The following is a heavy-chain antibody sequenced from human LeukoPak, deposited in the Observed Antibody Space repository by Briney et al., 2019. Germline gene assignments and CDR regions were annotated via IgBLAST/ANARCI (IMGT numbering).Heavy chain of an antibody. J-gene: IGHJ4*02. V-gene: IGHV1-18*01. Sequence: ASVKVSCKASGYTFTSYGISWVRQAPGQGLEWMGWISAYNGNTNYAQKLQGRVTMTTDTSTSTAYMELRSLRSDDTAVYYCAREGSITIFPGARERLDYWGQGTLVTVSS. CDR2: ISAYNGNT. CDR1: GYTFTSYG. D-gene: IGHD3-3*01. CDR3: AREGSITIFPGARERLDY.